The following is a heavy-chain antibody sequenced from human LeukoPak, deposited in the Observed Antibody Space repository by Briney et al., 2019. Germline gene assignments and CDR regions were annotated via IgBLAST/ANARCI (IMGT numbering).Heavy chain of an antibody. CDR2: IYYSGST. J-gene: IGHJ4*02. CDR3: APGSISTGYYHY. V-gene: IGHV4-38-2*01. D-gene: IGHD3-22*01. CDR1: GYSISSGYY. Sequence: SETLSLTCAVSGYSISSGYYWGWIRQPPGKGLEWIASIYYSGSTYYSPSLKSRVTISVDTSKNQFSLKMTSVTAADTAVYYCAPGSISTGYYHYWGQGTLVTVSS.